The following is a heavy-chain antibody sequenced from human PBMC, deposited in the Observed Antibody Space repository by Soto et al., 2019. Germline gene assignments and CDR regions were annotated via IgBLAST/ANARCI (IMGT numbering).Heavy chain of an antibody. CDR1: GXSFTSYC. V-gene: IGHV5-51*01. J-gene: IGHJ4*02. D-gene: IGHD3-9*01. CDR2: IYPGDSDT. CDR3: ERLRSDILTGYYENTLDY. Sequence: NPXXSLTLSCKGSGXSFTSYCICWVRQMPGKGLECMGIIYPGDSDTIYSPSFQCQVTISAYKSISTAQLQWSSLKASDTAMYYCERLRSDILTGYYENTLDYWGQGTLGTVS.